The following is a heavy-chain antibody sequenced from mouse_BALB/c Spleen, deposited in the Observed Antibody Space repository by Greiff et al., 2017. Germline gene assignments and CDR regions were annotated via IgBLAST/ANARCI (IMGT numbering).Heavy chain of an antibody. CDR1: GFTFSSYG. CDR3: ARDLYGNYGEGFAY. V-gene: IGHV5-6-3*01. CDR2: INSNGGST. D-gene: IGHD2-10*02. J-gene: IGHJ3*01. Sequence: DVMLVESGGGLVQPGGSLKLSCAASGFTFSSYGMSWVRQTPDKRLELVATINSNGGSTYYPDSVKGRFTISRDNAKNTLYLQMSSLKSEDTAMYSSARDLYGNYGEGFAYWGQGTLVTVSA.